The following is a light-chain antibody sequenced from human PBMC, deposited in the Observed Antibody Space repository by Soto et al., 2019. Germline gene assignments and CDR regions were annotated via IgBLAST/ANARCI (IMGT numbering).Light chain of an antibody. V-gene: IGKV3-11*01. CDR1: QRVSNS. CDR3: QLSQQRSDWPPIT. CDR2: DAS. Sequence: DTLLKQSPATLSLSHGERVTLSCRATQRVSNSLAWYQQKSGQAPRLLIYDASFRATGIPARFSGSGSGTDFTLTISSLEPEDFAVYYCQLSQQRSDWPPITFGQGTRLEIK. J-gene: IGKJ5*01.